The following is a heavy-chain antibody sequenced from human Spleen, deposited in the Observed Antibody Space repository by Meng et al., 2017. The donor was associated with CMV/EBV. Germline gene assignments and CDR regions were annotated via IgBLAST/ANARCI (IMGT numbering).Heavy chain of an antibody. CDR3: ARDFPMQWLADWFDY. J-gene: IGHJ4*02. D-gene: IGHD6-19*01. CDR2: INHSGST. CDR1: GGSFSGYY. V-gene: IGHV4-34*01. Sequence: SETLSLTCAVYGGSFSGYYWSWIRQPPGKGLEWIGEINHSGSTNYNPSLKSRVTISVDTSKNQFSLKLSSVTAADTAVYYCARDFPMQWLADWFDYWGQGTLVTVSS.